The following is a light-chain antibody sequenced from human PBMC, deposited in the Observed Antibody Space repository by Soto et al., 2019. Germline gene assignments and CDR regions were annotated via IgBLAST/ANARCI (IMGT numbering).Light chain of an antibody. CDR1: QSVGSY. V-gene: IGKV3-20*01. CDR3: HQYGSSLRT. J-gene: IGKJ1*01. CDR2: DAS. Sequence: EIVMTQSPATLSVSPGERATLSCRASQSVGSYLAWYQHKPGQAPRLLISDASNRATGIPARFSGSGSGTDFTLTISRLEPEDFAVYYCHQYGSSLRTFGQGTKVDIK.